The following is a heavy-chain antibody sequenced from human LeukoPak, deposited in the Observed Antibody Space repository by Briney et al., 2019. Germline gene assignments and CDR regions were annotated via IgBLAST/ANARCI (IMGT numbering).Heavy chain of an antibody. D-gene: IGHD4-17*01. Sequence: GGSLRLSCAASGFTFSSYWMHWVRQAPGKGLVWVSRINSDGSSTSYADSVKGRFTISRDNAKNTLYLQMNSPRAEDTAVYYCARDKDGAVTTGDYWGQGTLVTVSS. V-gene: IGHV3-74*01. CDR1: GFTFSSYW. CDR2: INSDGSST. CDR3: ARDKDGAVTTGDY. J-gene: IGHJ4*02.